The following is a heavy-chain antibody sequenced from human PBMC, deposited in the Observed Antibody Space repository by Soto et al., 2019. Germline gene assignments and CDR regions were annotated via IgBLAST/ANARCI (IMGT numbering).Heavy chain of an antibody. Sequence: PGGSLRLSCAASGFNFATYSMSWVRQAPGKGLEWVAGISDGVDRAYYGDSVKGRFTISRDTSKNMLYLHMNSLRAEDTAVYYCARDIEAYYYDSSGHGIGYWGQGTLVTVSS. CDR1: GFNFATYS. CDR3: ARDIEAYYYDSSGHGIGY. J-gene: IGHJ4*02. D-gene: IGHD3-22*01. CDR2: ISDGVDRA. V-gene: IGHV3-23*01.